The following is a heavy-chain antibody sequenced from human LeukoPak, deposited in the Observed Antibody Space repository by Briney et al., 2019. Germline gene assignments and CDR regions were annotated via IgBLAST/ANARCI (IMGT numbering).Heavy chain of an antibody. Sequence: GALVKVSCKASGYTFTSYDINWVRQATGQGLEWMGWMNPNSGNAGYAQKFQGRVTMTRNTSISTAYMELSSLRSEDTAVYYCARVGMYYDFWSGYYEYYYYGMDVWGQGTTVTVSS. D-gene: IGHD3-3*01. V-gene: IGHV1-8*01. CDR1: GYTFTSYD. J-gene: IGHJ6*02. CDR3: ARVGMYYDFWSGYYEYYYYGMDV. CDR2: MNPNSGNA.